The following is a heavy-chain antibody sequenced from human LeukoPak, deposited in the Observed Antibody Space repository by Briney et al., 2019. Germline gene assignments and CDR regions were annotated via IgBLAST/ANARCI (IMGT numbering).Heavy chain of an antibody. Sequence: GESLKISCKGSGYSFTSYWIGWVRQMPGKGLEWMGIIYPGDSDTRYSPSFQGQVTFSVDKSTSTAYLQWSSLKASDTAMYYCARDLDTSGYYSYFDPWGQGTLVTVSS. CDR2: IYPGDSDT. CDR1: GYSFTSYW. CDR3: ARDLDTSGYYSYFDP. J-gene: IGHJ5*02. D-gene: IGHD3-22*01. V-gene: IGHV5-51*01.